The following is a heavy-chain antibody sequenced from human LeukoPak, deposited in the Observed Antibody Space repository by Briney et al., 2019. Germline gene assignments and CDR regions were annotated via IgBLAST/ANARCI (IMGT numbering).Heavy chain of an antibody. V-gene: IGHV4-4*07. Sequence: PSETLSLTCTVSGGSISSYYWSWLRQPAGKGLEWMGRIYTSGSTNYNPSLKSRVTMSVDTSKIQFSLKLSSVTAADTAVYYCARGISHYDFWSGYSYNWFDPWGQGTLVTVSS. CDR1: GGSISSYY. CDR2: IYTSGST. CDR3: ARGISHYDFWSGYSYNWFDP. J-gene: IGHJ5*02. D-gene: IGHD3-3*01.